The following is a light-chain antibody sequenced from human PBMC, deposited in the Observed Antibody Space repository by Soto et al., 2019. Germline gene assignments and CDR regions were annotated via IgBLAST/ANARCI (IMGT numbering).Light chain of an antibody. CDR3: GSYTSTDSLI. Sequence: QSALTQPASVSGSPGQSITISCTGSSNDVGVYNFVSWYQQHPGKAPKLLIYEVTNRPSGISDRFSGSRSGNTASLTISGLQTEDEADYYCGSYTSTDSLIFGGGTKVTVL. CDR1: SNDVGVYNF. V-gene: IGLV2-14*01. CDR2: EVT. J-gene: IGLJ2*01.